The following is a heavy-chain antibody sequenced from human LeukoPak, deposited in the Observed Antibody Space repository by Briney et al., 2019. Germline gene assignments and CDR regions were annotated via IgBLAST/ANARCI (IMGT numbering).Heavy chain of an antibody. CDR3: AKDLSWNTADR. V-gene: IGHV3-74*01. J-gene: IGHJ5*02. CDR1: GFTYTNYW. CDR2: INPDATII. D-gene: IGHD1/OR15-1a*01. Sequence: GGSLRLSCAASGFTYTNYWMHWFRQARGKGPLWVSRINPDATIIDYADSVKGRFTISRDNAKNLLYLQMNGLRADDTAVYYCAKDLSWNTADRWGQGTLVAVSS.